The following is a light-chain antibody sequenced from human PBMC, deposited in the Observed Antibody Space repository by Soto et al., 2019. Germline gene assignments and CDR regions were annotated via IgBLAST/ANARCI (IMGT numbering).Light chain of an antibody. V-gene: IGKV2-24*01. CDR3: VEASLLPHA. CDR1: QRLAYSDGNIY. CDR2: KTS. J-gene: IGKJ1*01. Sequence: DIVLTQTPLSSPVTLGQPASISCKSSQRLAYSDGNIYLNWLQQRPGQPPRLLIYKTSNRFSGVPDRFSGSGAGTDFTLKISKVEAEDVGVYYCVEASLLPHAFGQGTKVEIK.